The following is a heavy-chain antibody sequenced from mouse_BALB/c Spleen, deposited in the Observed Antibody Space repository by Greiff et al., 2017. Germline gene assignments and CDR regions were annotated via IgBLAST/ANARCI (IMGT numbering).Heavy chain of an antibody. CDR2: IDPANGNT. J-gene: IGHJ2*01. Sequence: VQLQQSGAELVKPGASVKLSCTASGFNFKDSYMHWVKQRPEQGLEWIGRIDPANGNTKYDPKFQGKATITADTSSNTAYLQLSSLTSEDTAVYYCARDDLDYWGQGTTLTVSS. V-gene: IGHV14-3*02. CDR1: GFNFKDSY. CDR3: ARDDLDY. D-gene: IGHD2-12*01.